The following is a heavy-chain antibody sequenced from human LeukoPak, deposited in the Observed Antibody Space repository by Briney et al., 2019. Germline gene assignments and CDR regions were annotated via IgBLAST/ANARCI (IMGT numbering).Heavy chain of an antibody. CDR1: EFTFSSYA. V-gene: IGHV3-23*01. Sequence: GGSLRLSCAAPEFTFSSYAMSWVRQAPGKGLEWVSVISGSGGSTYYADSVKGRFTISRDNSKNTLYLQMNSLRAEDTAVYYCASGIRGYSYGSYWGQGTLVTVSS. CDR2: ISGSGGST. D-gene: IGHD5-18*01. CDR3: ASGIRGYSYGSY. J-gene: IGHJ4*02.